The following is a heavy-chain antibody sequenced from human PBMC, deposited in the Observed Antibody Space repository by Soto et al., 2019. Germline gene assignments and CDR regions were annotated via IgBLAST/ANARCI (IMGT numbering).Heavy chain of an antibody. Sequence: GGSLRLSGSASGFTFSMFSMHWVSQAPGKGLEYVSGISSNGDSTYYADSVKGRFTISRDNSKNTLYLQMSSLRAVDTAVYYCVHPRSTVQIPPTWGQGTLVTVSS. CDR3: VHPRSTVQIPPT. CDR2: ISSNGDST. J-gene: IGHJ5*02. D-gene: IGHD4-17*01. V-gene: IGHV3-64D*06. CDR1: GFTFSMFS.